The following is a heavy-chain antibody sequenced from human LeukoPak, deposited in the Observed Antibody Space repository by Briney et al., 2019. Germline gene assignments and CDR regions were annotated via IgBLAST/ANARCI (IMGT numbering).Heavy chain of an antibody. CDR1: GGSISSSNW. CDR3: ARDSHAIFGVAYPVK. Sequence: SGTLSLTCAVSGGSISSSNWWSWARQPPGKGLEWIGEIYHSGSTNYNPSLKRRVTISVDKSKNQFSLKLSSVTDADTAVYYCARDSHAIFGVAYPVKWGQGTLVTVSS. CDR2: IYHSGST. V-gene: IGHV4-4*02. J-gene: IGHJ4*02. D-gene: IGHD3-3*01.